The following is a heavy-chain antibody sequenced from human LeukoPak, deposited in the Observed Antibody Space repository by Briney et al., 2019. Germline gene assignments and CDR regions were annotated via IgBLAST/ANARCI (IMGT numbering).Heavy chain of an antibody. Sequence: KVGESLKISCKGSGYSFTSYWISWVRQMPGKGLEWMGRIDPSDSYTNYSPSFQGHVTISADKSISTAYLQWSSLKASDTAMYYCARRRKGIAVAGTIGWGQGTLVTVSS. CDR2: IDPSDSYT. CDR1: GYSFTSYW. J-gene: IGHJ4*02. D-gene: IGHD6-19*01. V-gene: IGHV5-10-1*01. CDR3: ARRRKGIAVAGTIG.